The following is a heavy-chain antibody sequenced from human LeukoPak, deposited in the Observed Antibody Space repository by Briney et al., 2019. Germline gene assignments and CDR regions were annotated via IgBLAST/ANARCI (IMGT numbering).Heavy chain of an antibody. Sequence: SLRLSCAASGDTFSSYAAHWVRQAPGTGLEWVSVISYDGGTIKYAASVKGRLTISRDNSKNTLSLQMNSLRPEDTAVYYCARGGYRFGYVFDYWGQGALVTVSS. CDR2: ISYDGGTI. D-gene: IGHD5-18*01. J-gene: IGHJ4*02. CDR3: ARGGYRFGYVFDY. CDR1: GDTFSSYA. V-gene: IGHV3-30*17.